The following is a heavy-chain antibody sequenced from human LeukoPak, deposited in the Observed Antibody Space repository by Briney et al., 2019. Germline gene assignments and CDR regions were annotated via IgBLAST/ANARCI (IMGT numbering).Heavy chain of an antibody. CDR2: ISGSGGST. J-gene: IGHJ4*02. CDR3: AKEVLWFGELFGYFDY. V-gene: IGHV3-23*01. Sequence: GGSLRLSCAASGFTFSSYAMSWVRQAPGKGLEWVSAISGSGGSTYYADSVKGRFTISRDNSKNTLYLQMNSLRAEDTAVYYCAKEVLWFGELFGYFDYWGQGTLLTVSS. D-gene: IGHD3-10*01. CDR1: GFTFSSYA.